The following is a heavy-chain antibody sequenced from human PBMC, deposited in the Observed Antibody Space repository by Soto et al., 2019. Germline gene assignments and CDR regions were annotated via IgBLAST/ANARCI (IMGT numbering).Heavy chain of an antibody. J-gene: IGHJ3*02. Sequence: GGSLRLSCAASGFTFDDYAMHWVRQAPGKGLEWVSGISWNSGSIGYADSVKGRFTISRDNAKNSLYLQMNSLRAEDTALYYCAQEDSGRPFGHAFDIWGQ. D-gene: IGHD1-26*01. CDR1: GFTFDDYA. V-gene: IGHV3-9*01. CDR3: AQEDSGRPFGHAFDI. CDR2: ISWNSGSI.